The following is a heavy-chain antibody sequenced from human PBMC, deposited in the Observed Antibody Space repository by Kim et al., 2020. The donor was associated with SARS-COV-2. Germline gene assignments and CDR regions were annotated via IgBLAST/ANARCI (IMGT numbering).Heavy chain of an antibody. CDR3: AMQIGYCSSTSCYYV. J-gene: IGHJ6*01. CDR1: GGSFSGYY. CDR2: INHSGST. V-gene: IGHV4-34*01. D-gene: IGHD2-2*01. Sequence: SETLSLTCAVYGGSFSGYYWSWIRQPPGKGLEWIGEINHSGSTNYNPSLKSRVTISVDTSKNQFSLKLSSVTAADTAVYYCAMQIGYCSSTSCYYVWG.